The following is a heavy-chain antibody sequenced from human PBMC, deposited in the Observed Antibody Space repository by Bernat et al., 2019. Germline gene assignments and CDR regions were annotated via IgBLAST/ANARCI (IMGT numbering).Heavy chain of an antibody. V-gene: IGHV3-49*04. J-gene: IGHJ4*02. D-gene: IGHD6-19*01. CDR1: GFTFGDYA. Sequence: EVQLVESGGGLVQPGGSLRLSCTASGFTFGDYAMSWVRQAPGKGLEWVGFIKSKTYGGTAEYAASVKGRFSISRDDSKSIVYLQMNSLKTEDTAVYYCTRRGGQWIRVPSDWGQGTLVTVSS. CDR3: TRRGGQWIRVPSD. CDR2: IKSKTYGGTA.